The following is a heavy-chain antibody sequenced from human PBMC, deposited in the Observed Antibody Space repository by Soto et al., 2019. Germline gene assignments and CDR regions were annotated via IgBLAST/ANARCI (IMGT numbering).Heavy chain of an antibody. CDR2: INYSGGT. V-gene: IGHV4-59*08. Sequence: SETLSLTCTVSGGSMTVYYWSWIRQPPGKGLEWIGYINYSGGTNYNPSLKSRVTISVDTSKNQFSLKLSSVTAADPAVYFCARSFCCTGSYSLFDYWGPGTLVTVSS. CDR1: GGSMTVYY. CDR3: ARSFCCTGSYSLFDY. D-gene: IGHD1-26*01. J-gene: IGHJ4*02.